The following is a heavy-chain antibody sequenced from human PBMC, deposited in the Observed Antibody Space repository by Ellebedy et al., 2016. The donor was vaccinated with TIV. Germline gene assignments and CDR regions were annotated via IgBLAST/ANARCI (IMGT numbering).Heavy chain of an antibody. CDR2: IYDSGST. J-gene: IGHJ4*02. V-gene: IGHV4-59*01. Sequence: MPSETLSLTCTVSGGSISSYYWRWILQPPGKGLEWNGYIYDSGSTNYKSYLQTRVTISIDTSKSQLSLTMNSVTAADTAVYYCSRSTYYNGYFDYWGQGTLVTVSS. CDR3: SRSTYYNGYFDY. D-gene: IGHD3-10*01. CDR1: GGSISSYY.